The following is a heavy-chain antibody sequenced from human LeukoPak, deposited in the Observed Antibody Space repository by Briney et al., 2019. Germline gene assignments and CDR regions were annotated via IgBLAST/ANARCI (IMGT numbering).Heavy chain of an antibody. CDR1: GFTFSSYW. J-gene: IGHJ4*02. CDR2: IKQDGSEK. CDR3: ARDPRPMYSSSWSDY. V-gene: IGHV3-7*04. D-gene: IGHD6-13*01. Sequence: GGSLRLSGAASGFTFSSYWMSWVRQAPGKGLEWVANIKQDGSEKYYVDSVKGRFTISRDNAKNSLYLQMNSLRAEDTAVYYCARDPRPMYSSSWSDYWGQGTLVTVSS.